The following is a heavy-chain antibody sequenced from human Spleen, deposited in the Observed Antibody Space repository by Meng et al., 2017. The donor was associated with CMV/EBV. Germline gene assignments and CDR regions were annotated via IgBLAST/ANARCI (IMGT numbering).Heavy chain of an antibody. CDR3: ALSTTVTRFDY. Sequence: SGPTLVKPTQTLTLTCTFSGFSLNSSGVGVGWIRQPPGKALEWLALIYWNDDKRYSPSLKSRLTITKDTSKNQVVLTMTNMDPVDTATYYCALSTTVTRFDYWGQGTLVTVSS. V-gene: IGHV2-5*01. D-gene: IGHD4-17*01. CDR2: IYWNDDK. CDR1: GFSLNSSGVG. J-gene: IGHJ4*02.